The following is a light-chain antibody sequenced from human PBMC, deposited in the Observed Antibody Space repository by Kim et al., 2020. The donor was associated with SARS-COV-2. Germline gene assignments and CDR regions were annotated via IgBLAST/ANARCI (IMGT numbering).Light chain of an antibody. CDR1: QSISSW. V-gene: IGKV1-5*03. CDR3: QQYNSYGWT. J-gene: IGKJ1*01. CDR2: KAS. Sequence: ASVGDRGTITCRASQSISSWLAWYQQKPGKAPKLRIYKASRLESGVPSRFSGSGSGTEFTLTISSLQPDDFATYYCQQYNSYGWTFGQGTKVDIK.